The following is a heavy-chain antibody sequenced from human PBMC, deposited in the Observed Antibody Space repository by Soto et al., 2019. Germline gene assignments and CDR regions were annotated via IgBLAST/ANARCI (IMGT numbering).Heavy chain of an antibody. V-gene: IGHV4-61*01. D-gene: IGHD3-3*01. J-gene: IGHJ6*02. CDR2: IYYTGTT. CDR3: ARDARDQFLEYLGGSYNYTLYL. Sequence: SETLELASTVSHGCGDSGTYSWGWIRRTPRKGLEWIGYIYYTGTTNYSPSLKSRVTISLDTSKNQFSLEVSSVTAADTAVYYCARDARDQFLEYLGGSYNYTLYLCGPLTT. CDR1: HGCGDSGTYS.